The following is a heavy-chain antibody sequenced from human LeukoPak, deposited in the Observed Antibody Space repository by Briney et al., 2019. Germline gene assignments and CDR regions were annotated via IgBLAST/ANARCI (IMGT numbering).Heavy chain of an antibody. CDR3: ARSVYCSSTSCYHDYYYYMDV. D-gene: IGHD2-2*01. Sequence: GGSLRLSCAASGFTFSSYAMSWVRQAPGKGLEWVSAISGSGGSTYYADSVKGRFTISRDNSKNTLYLQMNSLRAEDTAVYYCARSVYCSSTSCYHDYYYYMDVWGKGTTVTVSS. J-gene: IGHJ6*03. CDR1: GFTFSSYA. V-gene: IGHV3-23*01. CDR2: ISGSGGST.